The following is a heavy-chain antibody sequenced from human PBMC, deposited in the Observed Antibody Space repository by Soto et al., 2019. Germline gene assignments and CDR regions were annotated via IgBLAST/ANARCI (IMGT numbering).Heavy chain of an antibody. V-gene: IGHV1-18*01. Sequence: VSVKVSCKASGYTFTSYGISWVRQAPGQGLEWMGWISAYNGNTNYAQKLQGRVTMTTDTSTSTAYMELRSLRSDDTAVYYCARDPPHCSGGSCYFYYYYYYMDVWGKGTTVTVSS. CDR2: ISAYNGNT. J-gene: IGHJ6*03. D-gene: IGHD2-15*01. CDR3: ARDPPHCSGGSCYFYYYYYYMDV. CDR1: GYTFTSYG.